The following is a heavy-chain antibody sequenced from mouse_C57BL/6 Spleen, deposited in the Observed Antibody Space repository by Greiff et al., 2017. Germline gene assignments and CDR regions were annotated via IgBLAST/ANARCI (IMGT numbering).Heavy chain of an antibody. CDR2: IDPEDGDT. CDR3: TLYYGSSYVRTWFAY. CDR1: GFNIKDYY. D-gene: IGHD1-1*01. Sequence: EVQLQQSGAELVRPGASVKLSCTASGFNIKDYYMHWVKQRPEQGLEWIGRIDPEDGDTEYAPKFQGKATMTADTSSNTAYLQLSSLTSEDTAVYCGTLYYGSSYVRTWFAYWGQGTLVTVSA. J-gene: IGHJ3*01. V-gene: IGHV14-1*01.